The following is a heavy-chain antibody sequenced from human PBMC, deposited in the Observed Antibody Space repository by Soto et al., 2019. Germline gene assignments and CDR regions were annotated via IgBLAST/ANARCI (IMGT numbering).Heavy chain of an antibody. CDR1: GGTFSSYA. J-gene: IGHJ4*02. CDR2: IIPIFGTA. D-gene: IGHD3-10*01. V-gene: IGHV1-69*13. Sequence: SVKVSCKASGGTFSSYAISWVRQAPGQGLEWMGGIIPIFGTANYAQKFQGRVTITADESTSTAYMELSSLRSEDTAVYYCARDGLMVRGVMAYWGQGTLVTVSS. CDR3: ARDGLMVRGVMAY.